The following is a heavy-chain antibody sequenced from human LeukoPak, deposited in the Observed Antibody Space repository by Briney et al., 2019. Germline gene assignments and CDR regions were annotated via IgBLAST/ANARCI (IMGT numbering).Heavy chain of an antibody. CDR1: GYTFTIYD. J-gene: IGHJ6*03. Sequence: ASVKVSCKASGYTFTIYDINWVRQATGQGLEWIGWMNPNSGNTGYAQKLQGRVTMTRNTSISTAYMELSSLRSEDTAVYYCARGYPGYYYYYMDVWGKGTTVNVSS. D-gene: IGHD1-14*01. CDR2: MNPNSGNT. CDR3: ARGYPGYYYYYMDV. V-gene: IGHV1-8*01.